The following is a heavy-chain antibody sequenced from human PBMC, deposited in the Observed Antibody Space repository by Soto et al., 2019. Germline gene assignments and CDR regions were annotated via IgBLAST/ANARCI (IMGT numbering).Heavy chain of an antibody. D-gene: IGHD1-26*01. CDR3: VREDGVVGVSSAFDS. CDR2: INGRSNYK. J-gene: IGHJ4*02. V-gene: IGHV3-21*06. CDR1: GFTLATYT. Sequence: SWGSLRLSCVASGFTLATYTISCVRHSPLTCLEWVSSINGRSNYKYYSDSVKGRFTISRDNTQNSLFLQMSRLGPEDTATYYCVREDGVVGVSSAFDSWGQGTLVTVSS.